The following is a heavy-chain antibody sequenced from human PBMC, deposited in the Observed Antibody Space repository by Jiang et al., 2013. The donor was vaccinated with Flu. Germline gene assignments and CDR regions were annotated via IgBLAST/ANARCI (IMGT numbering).Heavy chain of an antibody. Sequence: LLKPSETLSLTCAVYGGSFSGYYWSWIRQPPGKGLEWVGEINHSGSTNYNPSLKSRVTISVDTSKNQFSLKLSSVTAADTTVYYCARGPSGYSSGWSWYFDLWGRGTLVTVSS. D-gene: IGHD6-19*01. CDR3: ARGPSGYSSGWSWYFDL. CDR1: GGSFSGYY. V-gene: IGHV4-34*01. CDR2: INHSGST. J-gene: IGHJ2*01.